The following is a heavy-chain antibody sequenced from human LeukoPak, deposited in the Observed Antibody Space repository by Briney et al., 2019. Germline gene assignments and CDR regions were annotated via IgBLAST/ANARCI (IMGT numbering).Heavy chain of an antibody. D-gene: IGHD3-9*01. Sequence: PSETPSLTCAVYGGSFSGYYWSWIRQPPGKGLEWIGEINHSGSTNYNPSLKSRVTISVDTSKNQFSLKLSSVTAADTAVYYCARERPSYYDILTGYYPRSLPYYFDYWGQGTLVTVSS. J-gene: IGHJ4*02. CDR1: GGSFSGYY. CDR3: ARERPSYYDILTGYYPRSLPYYFDY. CDR2: INHSGST. V-gene: IGHV4-34*01.